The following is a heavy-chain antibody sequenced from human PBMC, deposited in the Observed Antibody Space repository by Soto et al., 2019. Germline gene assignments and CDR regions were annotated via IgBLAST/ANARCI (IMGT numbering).Heavy chain of an antibody. Sequence: QVHLAQSGAEVKKSGSSVKVSCKASGGTFSSYAISWVRQAPGQGLEWMGGIIPIFGTVNYAQNFQGRVTITADESTSTAYMELSSLRSEDTAVYYCGFGSSGYVEHYYFGMDVWGQGTTVTVSS. V-gene: IGHV1-69*01. CDR2: IIPIFGTV. CDR3: GFGSSGYVEHYYFGMDV. D-gene: IGHD3-10*01. CDR1: GGTFSSYA. J-gene: IGHJ6*02.